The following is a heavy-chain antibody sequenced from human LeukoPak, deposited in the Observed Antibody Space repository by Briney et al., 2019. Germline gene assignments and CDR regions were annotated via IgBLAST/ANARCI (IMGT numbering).Heavy chain of an antibody. V-gene: IGHV3-23*01. J-gene: IGHJ3*02. CDR2: ISGSGGST. Sequence: PGGSLRLSCAASGFTFSSYAMSWVRQAPGKGLEWVSAISGSGGSTYYADSVKGRFTISRDNSKNTLYLQMNSLRAEDTAVYYCAKPAVRGVTYPLNDAFDIWGQGTMVTVSS. CDR1: GFTFSSYA. CDR3: AKPAVRGVTYPLNDAFDI. D-gene: IGHD3-10*01.